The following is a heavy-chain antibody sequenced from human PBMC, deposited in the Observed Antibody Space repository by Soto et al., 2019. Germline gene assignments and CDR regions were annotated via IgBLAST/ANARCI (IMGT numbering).Heavy chain of an antibody. CDR2: ISSSSSYI. V-gene: IGHV3-21*01. Sequence: GGSLRLSCGASGFTFSSYSINWVRQAPGKGLEWVSSISSSSSYIYYADSVKGRFTISRDNAKNSLYLQMNSLRAEDTAVYYCARGLGSSSWSGWFDPWGQGTLVTVSS. CDR3: ARGLGSSSWSGWFDP. CDR1: GFTFSSYS. J-gene: IGHJ5*02. D-gene: IGHD6-13*01.